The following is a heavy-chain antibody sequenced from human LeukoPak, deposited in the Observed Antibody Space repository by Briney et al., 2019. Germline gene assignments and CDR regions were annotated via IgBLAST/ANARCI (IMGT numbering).Heavy chain of an antibody. CDR3: ATRRGSGWYYFDY. D-gene: IGHD6-19*01. Sequence: RPSETLSLTCTVSGGSVSSGSYYWSWIRQPPGKGLEWIGYIYYSGSTNYNPSLKTRVTISVDTPESQFSLKMNSVTAADTAVYYCATRRGSGWYYFDYWGQGTPVTVSS. V-gene: IGHV4-61*01. CDR2: IYYSGST. J-gene: IGHJ4*02. CDR1: GGSVSSGSYY.